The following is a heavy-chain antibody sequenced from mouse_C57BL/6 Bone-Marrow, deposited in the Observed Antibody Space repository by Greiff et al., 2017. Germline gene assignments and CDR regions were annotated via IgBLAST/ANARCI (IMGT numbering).Heavy chain of an antibody. J-gene: IGHJ3*01. CDR1: GFTFSSYC. V-gene: IGHV5-6*02. CDR2: ISSGGSST. CDR3: GRRAYYSSYWFAY. Sequence: EVQLVESGGDLVKPGGSLKLSCAASGFTFSSYCMSWVRQTPDKRLEWVATISSGGSSTYYPDSVKGRVTISRDNAKNTLYLQMSSLKSEDTAMFYCGRRAYYSSYWFAYWGQGTLVTVSA. D-gene: IGHD2-5*01.